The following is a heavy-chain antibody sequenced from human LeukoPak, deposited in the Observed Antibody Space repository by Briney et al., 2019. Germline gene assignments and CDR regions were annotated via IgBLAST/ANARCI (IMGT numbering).Heavy chain of an antibody. CDR2: MSYDGTNI. CDR1: GFTFSSYA. J-gene: IGHJ4*02. Sequence: GSLRLSCSASGFTFSSYAMHWVRQAPGRRPEWVAVMSYDGTNIFYSDSVKGRFTISRDNSKNTLFLQMNSLRAEDTAVYYCARDRESSSKGHFDYWGQGTLVTVSS. CDR3: ARDRESSSKGHFDY. D-gene: IGHD2-15*01. V-gene: IGHV3-30-3*01.